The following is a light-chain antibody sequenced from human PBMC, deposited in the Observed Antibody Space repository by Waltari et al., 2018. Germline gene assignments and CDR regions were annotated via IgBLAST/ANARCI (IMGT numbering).Light chain of an antibody. Sequence: DIVMTQSPDSLAVPLGEMATINCKSSQNVLYSSNNNNYLAWYQQKPGQPPKLLIYWASTRESGVPDRFSGSGSGTDFTLTISSLQAEDVAVYYCQQYYGTPPTFGQGTKVEIK. V-gene: IGKV4-1*01. J-gene: IGKJ1*01. CDR1: QNVLYSSNNNNY. CDR2: WAS. CDR3: QQYYGTPPT.